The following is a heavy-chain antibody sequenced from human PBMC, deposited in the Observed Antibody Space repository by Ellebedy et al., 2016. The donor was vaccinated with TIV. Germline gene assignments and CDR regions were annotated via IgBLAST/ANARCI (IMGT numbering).Heavy chain of an antibody. CDR3: ARGTITLPRSAFDI. J-gene: IGHJ3*02. D-gene: IGHD1-26*01. Sequence: GESLKISCAASGFSFSNYWMHWVRQVPGMGLVWVSRVKSDGSTTDYADSVKGRFTISRDNAKNMVYLQMNSLRAEDTAVYYCARGTITLPRSAFDIWGQGTMVTVSS. CDR2: VKSDGSTT. V-gene: IGHV3-74*01. CDR1: GFSFSNYW.